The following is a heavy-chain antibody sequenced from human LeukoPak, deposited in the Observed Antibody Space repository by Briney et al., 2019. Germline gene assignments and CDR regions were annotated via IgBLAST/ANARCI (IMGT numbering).Heavy chain of an antibody. D-gene: IGHD6-19*01. Sequence: GASVKVSCKASGYTFTGYYMHWVRQAPGQGLEWMGRINPNSGGTNYAQKFQGRVTMTRDTSISTAYMELSRLRSDDTAVYYCASRYSSGWYELDYWGQGTLVTVSS. CDR3: ASRYSSGWYELDY. CDR2: INPNSGGT. J-gene: IGHJ4*02. V-gene: IGHV1-2*06. CDR1: GYTFTGYY.